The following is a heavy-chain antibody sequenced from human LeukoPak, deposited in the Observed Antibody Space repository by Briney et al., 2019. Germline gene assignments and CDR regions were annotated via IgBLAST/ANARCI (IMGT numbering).Heavy chain of an antibody. CDR3: ARDGHNYYKSTGHALDV. V-gene: IGHV4-38-2*02. CDR2: SYHSERT. J-gene: IGHJ3*01. CDR1: GFSISTGYY. D-gene: IGHD3-10*01. Sequence: SETLSLTCSVSGFSISTGYYWAWVRQSPGKGLEWIASSYHSERTYHNPSLRSRVTISVEASKNQFFLSLSSVTAADTAVYYCARDGHNYYKSTGHALDVWGRGTMVTVSA.